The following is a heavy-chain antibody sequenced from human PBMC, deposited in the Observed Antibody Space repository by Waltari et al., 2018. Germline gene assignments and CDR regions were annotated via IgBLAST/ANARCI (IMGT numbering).Heavy chain of an antibody. CDR2: IYYSGST. CDR1: GGSISCYY. D-gene: IGHD6-6*01. V-gene: IGHV4-59*01. Sequence: QVQLQESGPGLVKPSETLALTCTASGGSISCYYWSWIRQPPGKGLEWIGYIYYSGSTNYNPSLKSRVTISVDTSKNQFSLKLSSVTAADTAVYYCARGMIAARRVNWFDPWGQGTLVTVSS. J-gene: IGHJ5*02. CDR3: ARGMIAARRVNWFDP.